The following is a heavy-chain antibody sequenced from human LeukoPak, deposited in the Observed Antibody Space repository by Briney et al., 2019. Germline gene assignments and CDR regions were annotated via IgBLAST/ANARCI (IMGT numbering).Heavy chain of an antibody. CDR1: GFTFSSYE. Sequence: PGGSLRLSCVASGFTFSSYEMSWVRQAPGKGLELLSNISSSGSTIYYADFVKGRFTIYRDNDKTSVYLQMNSLRAEDTAVYYCARETYFDYWGQGTLLTVSS. CDR3: ARETYFDY. CDR2: ISSSGSTI. J-gene: IGHJ4*02. V-gene: IGHV3-48*03.